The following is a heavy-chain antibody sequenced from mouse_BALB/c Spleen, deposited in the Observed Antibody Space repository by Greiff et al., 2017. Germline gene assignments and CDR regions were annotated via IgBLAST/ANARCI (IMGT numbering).Heavy chain of an antibody. CDR2: ISSGGSYT. CDR3: ARDRDGYYAMDY. V-gene: IGHV5-9-4*01. Sequence: EVKLMESGGGLVKPGGSLKLSCAASGFTFSSYAMSWVRQSPEKRLEWVAEISSGGSYTYYPDTVTGRFTISRDNAKNTLYLEMSSLRSEDTAMYYCARDRDGYYAMDYWGQGTSVTVSS. CDR1: GFTFSSYA. D-gene: IGHD2-3*01. J-gene: IGHJ4*01.